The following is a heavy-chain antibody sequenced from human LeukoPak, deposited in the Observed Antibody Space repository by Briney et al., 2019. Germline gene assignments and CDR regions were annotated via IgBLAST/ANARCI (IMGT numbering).Heavy chain of an antibody. CDR2: IKQDGSEK. V-gene: IGHV3-7*03. Sequence: GGSLRLSCAASGFTFSSYWMSWVRQAPGRGLEWVANIKQDGSEKYYVDSVKGRFTISRDNSKSTLYLQMNSLRAEDTAVYYCAKAHLTYGGKKMDYWGQGTLVTVSS. J-gene: IGHJ4*02. D-gene: IGHD4-23*01. CDR3: AKAHLTYGGKKMDY. CDR1: GFTFSSYW.